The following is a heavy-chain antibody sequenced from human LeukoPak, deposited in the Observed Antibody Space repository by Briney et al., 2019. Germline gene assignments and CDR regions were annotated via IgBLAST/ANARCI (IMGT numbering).Heavy chain of an antibody. CDR2: ISDSSSYI. D-gene: IGHD2-15*01. CDR1: GFTFSSYS. J-gene: IGHJ4*02. Sequence: GGSLRLSCAASGFTFSSYSMNWVRQAPGKGLEWVSSISDSSSYIYYADSVKGRFTISRDNAKNSLYLHMNSLRAEDTAVYYCASEGGWNLPTLVYWGQGTLVTVSS. V-gene: IGHV3-21*06. CDR3: ASEGGWNLPTLVY.